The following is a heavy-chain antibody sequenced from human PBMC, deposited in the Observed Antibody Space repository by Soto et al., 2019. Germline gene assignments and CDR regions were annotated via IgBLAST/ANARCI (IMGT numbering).Heavy chain of an antibody. D-gene: IGHD4-17*01. CDR2: ISGSGGST. J-gene: IGHJ4*02. CDR1: GFTFSSYA. CDR3: AKHMRRMTTVTPSSY. V-gene: IGHV3-23*01. Sequence: GGSLRLSCAASGFTFSSYAMSWVRQAPGKGLEWVSAISGSGGSTYYADSVKGRFTISRDNSKNTPYLQMNSLRAEDTAVYYCAKHMRRMTTVTPSSYWGQGTLVTVSS.